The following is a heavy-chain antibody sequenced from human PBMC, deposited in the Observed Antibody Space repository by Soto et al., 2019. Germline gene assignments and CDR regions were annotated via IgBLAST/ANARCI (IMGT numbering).Heavy chain of an antibody. CDR3: AKDKLGIPRYYMDV. CDR1: GFTFSSYG. Sequence: GGSLRLSCAASGFTFSSYGMHWVRQAPGKGLEWVAVISYDGSNKYYADSMKGRFTISRDNSKNTLYLQMNSLRAEDTAVYYCAKDKLGIPRYYMDVWGKGTTVTVSS. J-gene: IGHJ6*03. V-gene: IGHV3-30*18. D-gene: IGHD7-27*01. CDR2: ISYDGSNK.